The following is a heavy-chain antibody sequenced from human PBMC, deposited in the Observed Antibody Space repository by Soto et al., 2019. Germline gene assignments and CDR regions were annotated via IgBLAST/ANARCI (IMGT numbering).Heavy chain of an antibody. Sequence: EVQLVESGGALVQPGGSLRLSCAASRFTFSTYVMNWVRQAPGKGLEWVSYISTSGSTVYYADSVKGRFTISRDNTRNSLYLQMNSLRDEDTALYYCVRYCSTTLCNGEATRTFDYWGQGTLVTVSS. CDR3: VRYCSTTLCNGEATRTFDY. V-gene: IGHV3-48*03. CDR1: RFTFSTYV. CDR2: ISTSGSTV. D-gene: IGHD2-2*01. J-gene: IGHJ4*02.